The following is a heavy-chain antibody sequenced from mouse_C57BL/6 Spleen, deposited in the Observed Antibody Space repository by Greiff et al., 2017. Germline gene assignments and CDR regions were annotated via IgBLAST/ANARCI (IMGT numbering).Heavy chain of an antibody. CDR3: ARDAYYSPYFDV. CDR2: ISDGGSYT. Sequence: EVQRVESGGGLVKPGGSLKLSCAASGFTFSSYAMSWVRQTPEKRLEWVATISDGGSYTYYPDNVKGRFTISRDNAKNNLYLQMSHLKSEDTAMYYCARDAYYSPYFDVWGTGTTVTVSS. CDR1: GFTFSSYA. D-gene: IGHD2-12*01. V-gene: IGHV5-4*01. J-gene: IGHJ1*03.